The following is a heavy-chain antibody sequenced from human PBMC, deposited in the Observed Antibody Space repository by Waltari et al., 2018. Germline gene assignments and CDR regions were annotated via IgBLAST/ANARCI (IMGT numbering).Heavy chain of an antibody. J-gene: IGHJ4*02. CDR2: IYYSGST. CDR3: ATIAAMATSGADFDY. V-gene: IGHV4-30-4*08. CDR1: GGSISIGDYY. Sequence: QVQLQESGPGLVKPSQTLSLTCTVSGGSISIGDYYWRWIPHPPGKGLEWIGYIYYSGSTYYNPSTKRRVNISVDTYTNQFSLKLSSVIAADEAVYYCATIAAMATSGADFDYWGQGTLVTVSS. D-gene: IGHD6-13*01.